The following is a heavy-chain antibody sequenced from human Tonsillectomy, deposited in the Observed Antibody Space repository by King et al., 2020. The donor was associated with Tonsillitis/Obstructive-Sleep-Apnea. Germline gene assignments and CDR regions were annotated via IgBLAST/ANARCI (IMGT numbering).Heavy chain of an antibody. D-gene: IGHD3-9*01. Sequence: QLVQSGGGLVQPGGSLRLSCAGSGFTFDDYAMHWVRQAPGKGLEWVSGINWNNDRIGYADSVKGRVTISRDNAKNSLYLQMNSLRAEDTALYYCAKRRFFEAHMDVWGKGTTVTVSS. V-gene: IGHV3-9*01. CDR3: AKRRFFEAHMDV. CDR1: GFTFDDYA. J-gene: IGHJ6*03. CDR2: INWNNDRI.